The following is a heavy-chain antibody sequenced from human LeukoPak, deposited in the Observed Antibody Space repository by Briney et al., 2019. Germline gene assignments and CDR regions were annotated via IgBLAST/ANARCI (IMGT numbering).Heavy chain of an antibody. Sequence: PRGSLRLSCAASGFTFSSYAMSWVRQAPGKGLEWVSAISASGGSTYYADSVKGRFTISTDNSKNTLYLQRNSLRAEDTAVYYCAKDLAMVISSGFDPWGQGTLVTVSS. J-gene: IGHJ5*02. V-gene: IGHV3-23*01. D-gene: IGHD5-18*01. CDR3: AKDLAMVISSGFDP. CDR1: GFTFSSYA. CDR2: ISASGGST.